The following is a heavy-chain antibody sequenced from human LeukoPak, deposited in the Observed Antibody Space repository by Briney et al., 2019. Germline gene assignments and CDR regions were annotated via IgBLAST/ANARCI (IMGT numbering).Heavy chain of an antibody. V-gene: IGHV4-34*01. Sequence: PSETLSLTCAVYGGSFSGYYWSWIRQPPGKGLEWIGEINHSGSTNYNPSLKSRVTISVDTSKNQFSLKLSSVTAADTAVYYCARGRRRLYYYYYMDVWGKGTTVTVSS. CDR1: GGSFSGYY. CDR3: ARGRRRLYYYYYMDV. CDR2: INHSGST. J-gene: IGHJ6*03.